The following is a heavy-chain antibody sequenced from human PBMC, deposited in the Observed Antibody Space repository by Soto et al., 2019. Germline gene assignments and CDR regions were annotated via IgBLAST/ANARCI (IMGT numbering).Heavy chain of an antibody. J-gene: IGHJ4*02. D-gene: IGHD1-26*01. CDR3: ARDQYAVGGDF. CDR1: GYTFTDYG. CDR2: INTYNGKT. Sequence: QVQLVQSGAEVKKPGASVKVSCKASGYTFTDYGVSWVRQAPGQGLEWMGWINTYNGKTNYAPKVQARVTMTTDTSTAPAYMELRSLKSDGPAVYFCARDQYAVGGDFWGQGTLVTVSS. V-gene: IGHV1-18*01.